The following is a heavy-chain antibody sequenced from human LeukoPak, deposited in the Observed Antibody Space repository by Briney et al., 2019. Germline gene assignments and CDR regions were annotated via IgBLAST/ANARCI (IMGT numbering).Heavy chain of an antibody. V-gene: IGHV3-74*01. CDR3: ARESAGSYWG. CDR1: GFIFSNYW. Sequence: GGSLRLSCAASGFIFSNYWMHWVRQAPGKGLVWVSRLNLDGTTRDYADSVKGRFTISRDNAKNTLSLQMNSLKVDDTAAYYCARESAGSYWGWGQGTLVTVSS. D-gene: IGHD1-26*01. J-gene: IGHJ4*02. CDR2: LNLDGTTR.